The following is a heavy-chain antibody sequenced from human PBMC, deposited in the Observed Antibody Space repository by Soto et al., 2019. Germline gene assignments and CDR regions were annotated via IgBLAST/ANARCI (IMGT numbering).Heavy chain of an antibody. D-gene: IGHD2-2*01. Sequence: ASVKVSCKVSGYTLTELSMHWVRQAPGKGLEWMGGFDPEDGETIYAQKFQGRVTMTEDTSTDTAYMELSSLRSEDTAVYYCAGIVVVPAAIPGNYYYGMDVWGQGTTVTVSS. CDR1: GYTLTELS. V-gene: IGHV1-24*01. CDR3: AGIVVVPAAIPGNYYYGMDV. J-gene: IGHJ6*02. CDR2: FDPEDGET.